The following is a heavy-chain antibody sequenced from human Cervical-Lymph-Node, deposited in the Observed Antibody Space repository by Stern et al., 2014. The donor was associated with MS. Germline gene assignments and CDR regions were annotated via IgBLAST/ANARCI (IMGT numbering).Heavy chain of an antibody. CDR2: DYTRGSRT. V-gene: IGHV1-46*02. CDR3: ARVLSLATSDA. Sequence: QVQLVQSGAAMRKPGASVKISCEASGYTFNSYYIHWVRQPLGQGLEWVAIDYTRGSRTTDTQRFQGRVTVTGDTSTSTVYMELTGLKSEDTAVYYCARVLSLATSDAWGQGTLVVVSS. D-gene: IGHD1-1*01. CDR1: GYTFNSYY. J-gene: IGHJ5*02.